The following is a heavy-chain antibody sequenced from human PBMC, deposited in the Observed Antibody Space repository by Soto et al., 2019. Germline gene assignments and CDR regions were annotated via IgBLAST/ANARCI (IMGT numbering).Heavy chain of an antibody. V-gene: IGHV1-69*13. CDR2: IIPIFGTA. J-gene: IGHJ4*02. D-gene: IGHD1-7*01. CDR3: ARYGSETITGTTSYYFDY. CDR1: EGTFSSYD. Sequence: ASVEVSGKASEGTFSSYDVSWVRQAPGQGLEWMGGIIPIFGTANYAQKFQGRVTITADESTSTAYMELSSLRSEDTAVYYCARYGSETITGTTSYYFDYWGQGTLVTVSS.